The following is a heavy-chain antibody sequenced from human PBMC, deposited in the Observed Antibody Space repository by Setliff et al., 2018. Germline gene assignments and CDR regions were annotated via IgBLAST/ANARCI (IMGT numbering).Heavy chain of an antibody. J-gene: IGHJ4*02. CDR3: ARSESCGATNCSPFDY. D-gene: IGHD2-2*01. V-gene: IGHV3-21*01. CDR1: GFTFSTYT. Sequence: PGGSLRLSCAASGFTFSTYTMNWVRQAPGKGLEWVSSIDTSSSYIYYADSVKGRFTISRDNAENSLYLKMTSLRAEDTAVYYWARSESCGATNCSPFDYWGQGTLVTVSS. CDR2: IDTSSSYI.